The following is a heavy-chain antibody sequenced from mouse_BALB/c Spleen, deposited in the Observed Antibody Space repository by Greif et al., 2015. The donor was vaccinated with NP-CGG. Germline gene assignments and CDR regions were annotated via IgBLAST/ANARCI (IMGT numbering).Heavy chain of an antibody. V-gene: IGHV1-26*01. CDR1: GYTFTDYY. CDR3: ARGGYFDY. Sequence: KPGASVKISCKASGYTFTDYYMNWVKQSHGKSLEWIGDINPNNGGTSYNQKFKGKATLTVDKSSSTAYMELRSLTSEDSAVYYCARGGYFDYWGQGTTLTVSS. J-gene: IGHJ2*01. CDR2: INPNNGGT.